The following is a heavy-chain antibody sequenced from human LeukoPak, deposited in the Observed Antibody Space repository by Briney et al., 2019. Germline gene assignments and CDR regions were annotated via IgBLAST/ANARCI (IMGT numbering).Heavy chain of an antibody. D-gene: IGHD3-9*01. J-gene: IGHJ4*02. V-gene: IGHV4-59*08. CDR1: GASMSDYY. Sequence: SETLSLTCTVSGASMSDYYWSWIRQPPGKGLEWMGYIYYTGSTNDNPSLRSRATMAVDTSRNEISLKLSSGTDADSAVYYCVRRVRYFGKHDYWGQGTLVTVSS. CDR3: VRRVRYFGKHDY. CDR2: IYYTGST.